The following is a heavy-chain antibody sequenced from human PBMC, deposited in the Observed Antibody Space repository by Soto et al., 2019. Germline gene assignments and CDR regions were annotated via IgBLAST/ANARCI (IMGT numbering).Heavy chain of an antibody. D-gene: IGHD5-12*01. CDR3: SSLPDGYTSGLDY. Sequence: SLTCTVSGASISSGDYYWSWIRQPPGKGLEWIGYIYYTGNTVFNPSLKSRVSISVDTSKNQFSLKLNPVTAADTAVYYCSSLPDGYTSGLDYWGQGTLVTVSS. J-gene: IGHJ4*02. CDR2: IYYTGNT. V-gene: IGHV4-30-4*01. CDR1: GASISSGDYY.